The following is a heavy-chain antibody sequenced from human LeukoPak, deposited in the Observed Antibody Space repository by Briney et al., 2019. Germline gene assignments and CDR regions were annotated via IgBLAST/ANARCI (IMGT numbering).Heavy chain of an antibody. V-gene: IGHV4-34*01. CDR3: ASTYCSSTSCRTPVY. CDR1: GGSFSGYY. CDR2: INHSGST. J-gene: IGHJ4*02. Sequence: SETLSLTCAVYGGSFSGYYWSWIRQPPGKGLEWIGEINHSGSTNYNPSLKSRVTISVDTSKNQFSLKLSSVTAADTAVYYCASTYCSSTSCRTPVYWGQGTLVTVSS. D-gene: IGHD2-2*01.